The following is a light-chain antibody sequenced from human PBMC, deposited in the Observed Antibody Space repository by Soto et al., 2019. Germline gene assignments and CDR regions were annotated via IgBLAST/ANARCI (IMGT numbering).Light chain of an antibody. J-gene: IGLJ2*01. Sequence: QSALTQPPSVSGTPGQRVSISCSGSSSNIGSNTVNWYQQLPGTAPKLLIYFNNQRPSGVPDRFSGSKSGTSASLAISGLQSEDEADYYCAAWDDSLNGVLFGGGTKLTVL. CDR1: SSNIGSNT. CDR2: FNN. CDR3: AAWDDSLNGVL. V-gene: IGLV1-44*01.